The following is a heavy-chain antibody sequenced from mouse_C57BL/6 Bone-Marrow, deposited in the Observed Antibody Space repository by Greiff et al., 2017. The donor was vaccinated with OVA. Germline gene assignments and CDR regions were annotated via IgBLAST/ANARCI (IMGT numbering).Heavy chain of an antibody. Sequence: EVKLMESEGGLVQPGSSMKLSCTASGFTFSDYYMAWVRQVPEKGLEWVANINYDGSSTYYLDSLKSRFIISRDNAKNILYLQMSSLKSEDTATYYCARDEDRYYYGSSLDYWGQGTTLTVSS. CDR3: ARDEDRYYYGSSLDY. V-gene: IGHV5-16*01. D-gene: IGHD1-1*01. CDR1: GFTFSDYY. J-gene: IGHJ2*01. CDR2: INYDGSST.